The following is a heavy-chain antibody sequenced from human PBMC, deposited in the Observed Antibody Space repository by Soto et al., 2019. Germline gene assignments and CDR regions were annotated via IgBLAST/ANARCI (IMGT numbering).Heavy chain of an antibody. CDR1: GFSLTTSGMC. CDR3: AHRNGQQLDFDY. J-gene: IGHJ4*02. Sequence: GSGPTLVNPTQTLTLTCTFSGFSLTTSGMCVSWIRQPPGKALEWLALIDWADDKYYSTSLKTRLTISKDTSKNQVVLTMTNVDPVDTATYYCAHRNGQQLDFDYWGQGILVTVSS. CDR2: IDWADDK. D-gene: IGHD6-13*01. V-gene: IGHV2-70*12.